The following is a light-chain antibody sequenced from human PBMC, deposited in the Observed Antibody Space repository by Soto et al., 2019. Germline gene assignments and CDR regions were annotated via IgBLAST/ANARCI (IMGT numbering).Light chain of an antibody. CDR3: QQFHYWWT. J-gene: IGKJ1*01. V-gene: IGKV3-15*01. CDR1: QSVASH. Sequence: EIVMTQSPATLSVSPGERVTLSCRASQSVASHLAWYQQKRGQAPRLLIYGASIRATGIPATFSGSGSGTEFTLTISSLQSEDFAFYYCQQFHYWWTFGQGTKVEIK. CDR2: GAS.